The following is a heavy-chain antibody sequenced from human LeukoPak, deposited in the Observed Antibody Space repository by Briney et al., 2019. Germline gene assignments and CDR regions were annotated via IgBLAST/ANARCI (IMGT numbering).Heavy chain of an antibody. CDR1: GFTVSSNY. CDR3: ARDITIFGVVNSLGY. J-gene: IGHJ4*02. V-gene: IGHV3-11*01. CDR2: ISSSGSTI. Sequence: GGSLRLSCAASGFTVSSNYMSWIRQAPGKGLEWVSYISSSGSTIYYADSVKGQFTISRDNAKNSLYLQMNSLRAEDTAVYYCARDITIFGVVNSLGYWGQGTLVTVSS. D-gene: IGHD3-3*01.